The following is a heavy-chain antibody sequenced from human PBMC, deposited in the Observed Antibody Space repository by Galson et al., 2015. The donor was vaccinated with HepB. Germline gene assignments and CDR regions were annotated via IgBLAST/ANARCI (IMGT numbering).Heavy chain of an antibody. CDR1: GYTFTGYY. V-gene: IGHV1-2*02. J-gene: IGHJ4*02. D-gene: IGHD5-18*01. CDR3: ARDGSYGYPNAYFDY. Sequence: VKVSCKASGYTFTGYYMHWVRQAPGQGLEWMGWINPNSGGTNYAQKFQGRVTMTRDTSISTAYMELSRLRSDDTAVYYCARDGSYGYPNAYFDYWGQGTLVTVSS. CDR2: INPNSGGT.